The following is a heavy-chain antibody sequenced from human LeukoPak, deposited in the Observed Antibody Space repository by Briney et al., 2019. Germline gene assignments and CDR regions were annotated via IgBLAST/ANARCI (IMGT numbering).Heavy chain of an antibody. J-gene: IGHJ4*02. Sequence: GASVKVSCKASGGTFSNHAISWVRQAPGQGLEWMGWISVHNGNTNYAQKFQGRVTMTTDTSTSTAYMELRSLRSDDTAVYYCARDGPPWEVLCDYWGQGTLVTVTS. D-gene: IGHD1-26*01. V-gene: IGHV1-18*01. CDR1: GGTFSNHA. CDR2: ISVHNGNT. CDR3: ARDGPPWEVLCDY.